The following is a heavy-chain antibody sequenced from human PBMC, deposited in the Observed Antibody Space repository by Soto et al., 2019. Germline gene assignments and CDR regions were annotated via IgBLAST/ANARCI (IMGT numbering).Heavy chain of an antibody. Sequence: GESLKISCRGSGYSFTSYWIGWVRQMPGQGLEWMGIVFPGDSDTKYSPSFQGQVTISADKSINTAYLQWSGLRASDTAMYYCARHYSTSSPDYWGQGTLVTVSS. V-gene: IGHV5-51*01. D-gene: IGHD6-6*01. CDR2: VFPGDSDT. J-gene: IGHJ4*02. CDR3: ARHYSTSSPDY. CDR1: GYSFTSYW.